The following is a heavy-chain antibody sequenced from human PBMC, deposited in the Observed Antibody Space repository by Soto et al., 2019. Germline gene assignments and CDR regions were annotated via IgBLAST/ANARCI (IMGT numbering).Heavy chain of an antibody. CDR3: AHYSSTSSFDY. D-gene: IGHD6-13*01. CDR1: GFSLSTSGMG. V-gene: IGHV2-5*02. CDR2: IYWDDDK. Sequence: QITLKESGPTLVKPTQTFTLACTFSGFSLSTSGMGVGWIRHPPGKALEWLALIYWDDDKGYRPSLKRRLTITKDTSKNHVVLTITNMDTVDTATYYCAHYSSTSSFDYWGQGTLVTVS. J-gene: IGHJ4*02.